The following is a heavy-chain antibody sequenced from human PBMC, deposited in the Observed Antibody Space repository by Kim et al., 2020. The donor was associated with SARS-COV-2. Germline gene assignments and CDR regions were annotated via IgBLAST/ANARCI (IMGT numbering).Heavy chain of an antibody. D-gene: IGHD2-15*01. CDR3: ARAYSNYNYYYMDV. Sequence: SETLSLTCTVSGGSISSYYWSWIRQPPGKGLEWIGYIYYSGSTNYNPSLKSRITMSIDTSKNQFSLKLSSVTAADTAVYYCARAYSNYNYYYMDVWGNGT. V-gene: IGHV4-59*01. CDR1: GGSISSYY. J-gene: IGHJ6*03. CDR2: IYYSGST.